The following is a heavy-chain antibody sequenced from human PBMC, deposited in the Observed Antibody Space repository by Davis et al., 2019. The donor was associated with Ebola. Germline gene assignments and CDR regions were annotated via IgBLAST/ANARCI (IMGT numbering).Heavy chain of an antibody. D-gene: IGHD2-8*01. CDR1: GYSISSGGYS. J-gene: IGHJ4*02. CDR2: IYYSGST. CDR3: ARLESVMGLDY. Sequence: SETLSLTCSVSGYSISSGGYSWSWIRQPPGKGLEWIGYIYYSGSTYYNPSLKSRVTISVDTSKNQFSLKLSSVTAADTAVYYCARLESVMGLDYWGQGTLVTVSS. V-gene: IGHV4-30-4*07.